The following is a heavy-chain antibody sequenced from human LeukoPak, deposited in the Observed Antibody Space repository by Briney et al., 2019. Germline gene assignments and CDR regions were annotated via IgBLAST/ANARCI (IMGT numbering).Heavy chain of an antibody. CDR2: ISSSSSYI. CDR1: GFTFSSYS. CDR3: ARDLGDYGNAIDI. J-gene: IGHJ3*02. V-gene: IGHV3-21*01. Sequence: PGGSLRLSCAASGFTFSSYSMNWVRQAPGKGLEWVSSISSSSSYIYYADSVKGRFTISRDNAKNSLYLQMNSLRAEDTAVYYCARDLGDYGNAIDIWGQGTMVTVSS. D-gene: IGHD4-17*01.